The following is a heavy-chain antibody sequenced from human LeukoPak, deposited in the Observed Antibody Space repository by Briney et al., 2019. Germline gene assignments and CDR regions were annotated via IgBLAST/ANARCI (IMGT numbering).Heavy chain of an antibody. Sequence: GGSLRLSCAASGFTFSSYSMNWVRQAPGKGLEWVSSISSRSSYIYYADSVKGRFTISRDTSKNTVSLQMNSLRAEDTAVYYCAGDKTTGGWYEFDYWGQGTLVTASS. V-gene: IGHV3-21*04. CDR3: AGDKTTGGWYEFDY. CDR1: GFTFSSYS. J-gene: IGHJ4*02. CDR2: ISSRSSYI. D-gene: IGHD6-19*01.